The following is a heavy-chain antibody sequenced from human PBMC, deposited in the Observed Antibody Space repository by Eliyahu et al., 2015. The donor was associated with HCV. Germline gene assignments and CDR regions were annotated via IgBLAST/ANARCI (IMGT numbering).Heavy chain of an antibody. CDR2: ISIGSTTI. CDR1: GFTFSSNS. Sequence: EVQLVESGGGXVQPGGSLRLSXAASGFTFSSNSMNWVRQAPGKGLEGVSYISIGSTTIYYADSVRGRFSIYRDNAKKSLYLQMNSLRAEDTAVYYCADPFSGYWGQGTPGHRLL. V-gene: IGHV3-48*01. CDR3: ADPFSGY. J-gene: IGHJ4*02.